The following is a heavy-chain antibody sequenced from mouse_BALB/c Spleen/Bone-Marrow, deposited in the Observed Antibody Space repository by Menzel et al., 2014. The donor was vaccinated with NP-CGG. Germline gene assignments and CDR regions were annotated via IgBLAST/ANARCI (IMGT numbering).Heavy chain of an antibody. CDR3: AREIINDYHWYFDV. CDR2: IRNKANGYTT. J-gene: IGHJ1*01. CDR1: GFTFTDYY. D-gene: IGHD2-4*01. Sequence: EVKLVESGGGLVQPGGSLRLSCATSGFTFTDYYMSWVRQPPGKALEWLGFIRNKANGYTTEYSASVKGRFTISRDNSQCILYLQMNTLRAEDSATYYCAREIINDYHWYFDVWGAGTTVTVSS. V-gene: IGHV7-3*02.